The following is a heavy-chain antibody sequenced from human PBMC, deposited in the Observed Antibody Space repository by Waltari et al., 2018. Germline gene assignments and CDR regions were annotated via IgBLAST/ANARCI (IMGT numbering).Heavy chain of an antibody. J-gene: IGHJ5*02. V-gene: IGHV3-33*06. D-gene: IGHD3-10*01. Sequence: QVQLVESGGGVVQPGMSLRLSWAASGFSLSNFDMHLVRQVPGKGLEWVALAWFDGVKTYYADSVRGRFTISRDNSKNTLYLDIKNLRVDDTAIYYCAKDAFGNTYLDHWGQGTLVTVSS. CDR2: AWFDGVKT. CDR1: GFSLSNFD. CDR3: AKDAFGNTYLDH.